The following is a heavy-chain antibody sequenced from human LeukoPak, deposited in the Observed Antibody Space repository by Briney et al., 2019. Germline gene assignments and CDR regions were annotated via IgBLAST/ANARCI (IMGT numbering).Heavy chain of an antibody. D-gene: IGHD2-2*02. J-gene: IGHJ4*02. CDR1: GYTFIDYY. V-gene: IGHV1-2*02. Sequence: ASVKVSCKASGYTFIDYYIHWVRQAPGQGLEWMGWISPKSGGTKYAQKFQGRVTMTRETSISTAYMALSSLTSDDTAVYYCARESIVVVPAAIGHYDSWGQGTLVAVSS. CDR2: ISPKSGGT. CDR3: ARESIVVVPAAIGHYDS.